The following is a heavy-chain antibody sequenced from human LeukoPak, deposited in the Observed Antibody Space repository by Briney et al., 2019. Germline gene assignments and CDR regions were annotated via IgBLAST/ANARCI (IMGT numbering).Heavy chain of an antibody. V-gene: IGHV7-4-1*02. J-gene: IGHJ4*02. CDR3: ARESEMATIGALFDY. D-gene: IGHD5-24*01. CDR2: INTNTGNP. Sequence: ASVKVSCKASEYTFTSYAMNWVRQAPGQGLEWMGWINTNTGNPTYAQGFTGRFVFSLDTSVSTAYLQISSLKAEDTAVYYCARESEMATIGALFDYWGQGTLVTVSS. CDR1: EYTFTSYA.